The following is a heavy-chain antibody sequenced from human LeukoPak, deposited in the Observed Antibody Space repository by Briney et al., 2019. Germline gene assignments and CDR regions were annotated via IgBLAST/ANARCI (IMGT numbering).Heavy chain of an antibody. CDR3: ATRVVPAARGNWFDP. D-gene: IGHD2-2*01. CDR2: VDPEDGET. J-gene: IGHJ5*02. Sequence: ASVKVSCKVSGYTFTDYYMHWVQQAPGKGLEWMGLVDPEDGETIYAEKFQGRVTITAVTSTDTAYMELSSLRSEDTAVYYCATRVVPAARGNWFDPWGQGTLVTVSS. V-gene: IGHV1-69-2*01. CDR1: GYTFTDYY.